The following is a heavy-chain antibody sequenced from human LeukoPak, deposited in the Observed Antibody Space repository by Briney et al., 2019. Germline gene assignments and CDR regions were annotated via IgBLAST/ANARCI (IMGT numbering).Heavy chain of an antibody. J-gene: IGHJ3*02. D-gene: IGHD2-2*01. CDR1: GFTFNSYA. CDR2: ISSGDRT. CDR3: TRIDIAVASAFILDAFGI. Sequence: GGSLRLSCAASGFTFNSYAMSWVRQAPGKGLEWVSAISSGDRTYYADSVKGRFTISRDNSRNTVYLQMNSLRAEDTAVYYCTRIDIAVASAFILDAFGIWGQGTMVTVSS. V-gene: IGHV3-23*01.